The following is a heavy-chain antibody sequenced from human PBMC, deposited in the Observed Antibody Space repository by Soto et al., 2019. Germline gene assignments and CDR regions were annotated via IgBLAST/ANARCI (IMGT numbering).Heavy chain of an antibody. CDR1: GASIRSYH. V-gene: IGHV4-4*07. CDR2: IQHTGNT. J-gene: IGHJ5*02. D-gene: IGHD3-16*01. CDR3: AKDVSSRRWFDP. Sequence: ETLSLTCAVSGASIRSYHWSFLRQPAGKGLEWIGRIQHTGNTNYNPSLKSRVTMSADTSKNQISLKMTSVTAADTAVYFCAKDVSSRRWFDPWGQGVRVTVSS.